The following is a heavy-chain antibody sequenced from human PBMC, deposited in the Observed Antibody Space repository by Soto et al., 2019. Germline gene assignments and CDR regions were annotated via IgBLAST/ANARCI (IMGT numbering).Heavy chain of an antibody. Sequence: QVQLQESGPGLVKPSETLSLTCTVSGDSISNYYWNWIRQPPGKGLEWIGYIYYSGRTNYNPSLKSRVTISVDTSKNQFSLKLSSVTAADTAVYYCARDRGSYSHFDYWGQGTLVTVSS. D-gene: IGHD1-26*01. J-gene: IGHJ4*02. CDR1: GDSISNYY. CDR2: IYYSGRT. V-gene: IGHV4-59*01. CDR3: ARDRGSYSHFDY.